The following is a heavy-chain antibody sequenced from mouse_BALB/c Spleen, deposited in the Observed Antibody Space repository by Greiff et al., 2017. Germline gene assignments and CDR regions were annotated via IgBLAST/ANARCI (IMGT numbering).Heavy chain of an antibody. CDR3: ARWGLPDAMDY. D-gene: IGHD2-4*01. J-gene: IGHJ4*01. CDR2: IDPYNGGT. V-gene: IGHV1S135*01. CDR1: GYAFTNYL. Sequence: EVQLQESGAELVRPGTSVKVSCKASGYAFTNYLIEWVKQRPGQGLEWIGYIDPYNGGTSYNQKFKGKATLTVDKSSSTAFMHLNSLTSEDSAVYYCARWGLPDAMDYWGQGTSVTVSS.